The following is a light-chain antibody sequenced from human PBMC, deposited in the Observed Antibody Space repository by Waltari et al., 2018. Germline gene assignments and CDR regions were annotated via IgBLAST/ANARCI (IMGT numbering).Light chain of an antibody. V-gene: IGKV3-20*01. CDR2: GAS. CDR3: QHYLRLPVT. CDR1: ESVSRA. J-gene: IGKJ1*01. Sequence: EIALTPSPGTLSLSVGERATVACRASESVSRALAWYQPKPGQAPRLLIYGASTRATGIPDRFSGSGSGTDFSLTISRLEPDDFAVYYCQHYLRLPVTFGQGTTVEI.